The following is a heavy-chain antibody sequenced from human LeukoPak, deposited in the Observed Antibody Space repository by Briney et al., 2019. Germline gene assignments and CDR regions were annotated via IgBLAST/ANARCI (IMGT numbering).Heavy chain of an antibody. CDR2: IYNSGST. CDR3: ARKVGAFDI. V-gene: IGHV4-59*08. CDR1: GDSVSSYY. J-gene: IGHJ3*02. D-gene: IGHD2-2*01. Sequence: SETLSLTCTVSGDSVSSYYWSWIRQPPGKGLEWIGYIYNSGSTWYNPSLKSRVTISVDTSKNQFSLKLSSVTAADTAVYFCARKVGAFDIWGQGTMVTVSS.